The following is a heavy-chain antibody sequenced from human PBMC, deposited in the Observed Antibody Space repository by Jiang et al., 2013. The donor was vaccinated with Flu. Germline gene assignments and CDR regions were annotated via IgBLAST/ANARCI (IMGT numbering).Heavy chain of an antibody. CDR3: ARDTYFRGTLFDY. Sequence: LKKPGASVKVSCKASGYTFTTYAINWVRQAPGQGLEWMGWINTNTGNPTYAQGFTGRYVFSLDTSVSTAYLQIYSLKAEDTAVYYCARDTYFRGTLFDYWGQGTLVTVSS. V-gene: IGHV7-4-1*01. J-gene: IGHJ4*02. D-gene: IGHD2-15*01. CDR2: INTNTGNP. CDR1: GYTFTTYA.